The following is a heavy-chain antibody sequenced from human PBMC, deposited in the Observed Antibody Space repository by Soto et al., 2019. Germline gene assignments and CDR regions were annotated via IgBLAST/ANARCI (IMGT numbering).Heavy chain of an antibody. Sequence: QITLKESGPTLVKPTQTLTLTCTFSGFSLSTSGVGVTWIRQPPGKALEWLALIYWDDDKRYSPSLKNRLTITKDPSKNQVVLTMTNIDPVDTATYFCAHYDFGGLVYWGQGALVTVSS. D-gene: IGHD4-17*01. CDR3: AHYDFGGLVY. CDR2: IYWDDDK. V-gene: IGHV2-5*02. J-gene: IGHJ4*02. CDR1: GFSLSTSGVG.